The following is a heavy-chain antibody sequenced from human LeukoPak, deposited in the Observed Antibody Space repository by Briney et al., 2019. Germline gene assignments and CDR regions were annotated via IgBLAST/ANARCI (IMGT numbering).Heavy chain of an antibody. Sequence: SETLSLTCAVYGGSFSGYYWSWIRQPPGKGLEWIGEINHSGSTNYNPSLKSRVTISVDTSENQFSLKLSSVTAADTAVYYCARGDCSSTSCYSIASNDAFDIWGQGTMVTVSS. D-gene: IGHD2-2*01. CDR1: GGSFSGYY. CDR2: INHSGST. V-gene: IGHV4-34*01. CDR3: ARGDCSSTSCYSIASNDAFDI. J-gene: IGHJ3*02.